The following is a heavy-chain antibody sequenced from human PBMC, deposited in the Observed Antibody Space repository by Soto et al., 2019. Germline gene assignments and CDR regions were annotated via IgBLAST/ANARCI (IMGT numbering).Heavy chain of an antibody. D-gene: IGHD3-10*01. Sequence: ASVKVSCKTSGYTFSSIGISWVRQAPGQGLEWMGWISPYKGNTYYAQRLQGRVTMTTDTSTSTAYMELRSLRSDDMAVYFCARDLDGSGSYYTNYWGQGTLVTVSS. J-gene: IGHJ4*02. CDR1: GYTFSSIG. CDR2: ISPYKGNT. CDR3: ARDLDGSGSYYTNY. V-gene: IGHV1-18*03.